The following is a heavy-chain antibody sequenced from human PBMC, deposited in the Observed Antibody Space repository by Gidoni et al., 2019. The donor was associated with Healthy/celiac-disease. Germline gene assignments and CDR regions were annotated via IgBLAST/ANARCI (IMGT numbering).Heavy chain of an antibody. CDR1: WITVSSTY. V-gene: IGHV3-53*01. J-gene: IGHJ4*02. Sequence: EVQLVESAGGLIQPGGSLRRSCAASWITVSSTYMSWVPQAPGKGLEWVSVIYSGGSTYYADSVKGRFTISRDNSKNTPYLQMNSLRAEDTAVYYCAQTVGATGSFDYWCQGSLVTVSS. CDR3: AQTVGATGSFDY. D-gene: IGHD1-26*01. CDR2: IYSGGST.